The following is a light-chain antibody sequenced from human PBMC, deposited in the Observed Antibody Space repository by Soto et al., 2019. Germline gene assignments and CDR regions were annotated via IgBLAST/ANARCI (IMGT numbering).Light chain of an antibody. Sequence: DIQMTQSPSTLSASVGDRVTITCRASQSISSWLAWYQQKPGKAPKLLIYDASSLDSGVPSRFSGSGSGTEFPLPISSLQPDDFATYYCQQYNSYSVTFGQGTRLEIK. V-gene: IGKV1-5*01. J-gene: IGKJ5*01. CDR1: QSISSW. CDR2: DAS. CDR3: QQYNSYSVT.